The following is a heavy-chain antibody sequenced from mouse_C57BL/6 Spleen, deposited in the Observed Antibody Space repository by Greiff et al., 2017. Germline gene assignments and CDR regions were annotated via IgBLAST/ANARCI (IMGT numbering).Heavy chain of an antibody. CDR2: IYPGDGDT. CDR3: ASGDWDDAMDY. J-gene: IGHJ4*01. V-gene: IGHV1-82*01. Sequence: QVQLQQSGPELVKPGASVKISCKASGYAFSSSWMNWVKQRPGKGLEWIGRIYPGDGDTNYNGKFKGKATLTADKSSSTTYMKLSSLTSEDSAVYFCASGDWDDAMDYWGQGTSVTVSS. D-gene: IGHD4-1*01. CDR1: GYAFSSSW.